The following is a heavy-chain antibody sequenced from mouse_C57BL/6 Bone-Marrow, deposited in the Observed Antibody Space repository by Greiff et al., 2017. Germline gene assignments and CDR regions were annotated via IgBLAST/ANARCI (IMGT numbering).Heavy chain of an antibody. CDR2: ISYSGST. Sequence: EVKLVESGPGLAKPSQTLSLTCSVTGYSITSDYGNWIRKLRGTKLEYMGYISYSGSTYYNPSLKSRISITRDTSKNQYYLQLNSVTTEDTATYYCARYGYGSRTWYFDVWGTGTTVTVSS. CDR3: ARYGYGSRTWYFDV. J-gene: IGHJ1*03. D-gene: IGHD1-1*01. V-gene: IGHV3-8*01. CDR1: GYSITSDY.